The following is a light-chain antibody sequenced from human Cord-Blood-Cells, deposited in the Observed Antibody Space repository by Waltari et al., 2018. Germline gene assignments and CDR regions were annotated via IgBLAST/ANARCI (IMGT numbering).Light chain of an antibody. J-gene: IGKJ2*03. CDR1: QSISSY. CDR2: AAS. Sequence: DIQMTQSPSSLSASVGDRVTITCRASQSISSYLDWYQQKPGKAPKLLIYAASILQSGVPSRFSGSGSGTDFPLTISSLQPEYFATYYCQQSYSTPYSFGQGTKLEIK. CDR3: QQSYSTPYS. V-gene: IGKV1-39*01.